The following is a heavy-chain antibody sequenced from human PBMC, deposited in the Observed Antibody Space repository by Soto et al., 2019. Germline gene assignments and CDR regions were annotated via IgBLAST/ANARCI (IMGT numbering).Heavy chain of an antibody. CDR1: GFPFDDYG. CDR2: INRHGGST. V-gene: IGHV3-20*04. D-gene: IGHD1-1*01. J-gene: IGHJ4*02. Sequence: EVPLVESGGGAVRPGGSLRLSCAASGFPFDDYGMSWVRQAPGKGLEWVSGINRHGGSTGYADSVTGRFPISRDNAKNALRLHMNSLRAEDTAFYYCSITPGYDGAFFGYWGQGTLVTVSA. CDR3: SITPGYDGAFFGY.